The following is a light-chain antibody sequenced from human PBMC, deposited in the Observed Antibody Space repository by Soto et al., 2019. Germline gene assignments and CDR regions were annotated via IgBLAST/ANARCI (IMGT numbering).Light chain of an antibody. CDR1: SSDVGSYNL. Sequence: QSALTQPASVSGSPGQSITISCTGTSSDVGSYNLVSWYQQHPGKAPKLMIYEVSKRPSGVSNRFSGSNSGNTASLTISGLQAEDEADYYCCSYAGSSTYVFGTGTKSPS. J-gene: IGLJ1*01. CDR2: EVS. V-gene: IGLV2-23*02. CDR3: CSYAGSSTYV.